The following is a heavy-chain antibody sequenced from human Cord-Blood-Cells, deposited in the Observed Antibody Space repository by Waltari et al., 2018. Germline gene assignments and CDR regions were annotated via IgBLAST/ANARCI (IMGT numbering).Heavy chain of an antibody. J-gene: IGHJ4*02. Sequence: QVQLVESGGGVVQPGRSLRLSCAASGFTFSSYGMHWVRQAPGKGVDGVEVIWDDGSNKYSADAVKCRFTISRDNSKSTLYLQMNSLRAEDTAVYYCARDGMRSGYDLEDYWGQGTLVTVSS. V-gene: IGHV3-33*01. D-gene: IGHD5-12*01. CDR3: ARDGMRSGYDLEDY. CDR2: IWDDGSNK. CDR1: GFTFSSYG.